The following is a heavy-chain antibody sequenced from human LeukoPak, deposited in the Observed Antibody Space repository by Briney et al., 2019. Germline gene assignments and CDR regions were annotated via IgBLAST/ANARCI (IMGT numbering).Heavy chain of an antibody. D-gene: IGHD5-18*01. Sequence: GESLKISCKGSGYSFNTYWIAWVRQMPGKGLEWMGIIYPGDSDTRYSPSFQGQVTISADKSISTAYLQWSSLKASDTAMYYCARVRGTAMGLFDYWGQGTLVTVSS. CDR3: ARVRGTAMGLFDY. V-gene: IGHV5-51*03. CDR1: GYSFNTYW. CDR2: IYPGDSDT. J-gene: IGHJ4*02.